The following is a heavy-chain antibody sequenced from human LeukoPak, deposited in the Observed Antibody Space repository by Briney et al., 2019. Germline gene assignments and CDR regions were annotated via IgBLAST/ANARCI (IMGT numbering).Heavy chain of an antibody. V-gene: IGHV3-74*01. CDR3: KNKGEAAFDI. CDR2: INSDGTKT. J-gene: IGHJ3*02. Sequence: GGSLRLSCAASGFTFSNYWMHWVRQVPGKGLVWISRINSDGTKTNYADSVKGRFTISRDNAKNTLYLQMNSLRVEDTAVYYCKNKGEAAFDIWGQGTMVTVSS. CDR1: GFTFSNYW. D-gene: IGHD3-16*01.